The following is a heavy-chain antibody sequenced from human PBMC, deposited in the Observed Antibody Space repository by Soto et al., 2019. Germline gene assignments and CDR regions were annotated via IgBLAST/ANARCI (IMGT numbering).Heavy chain of an antibody. D-gene: IGHD3-16*01. CDR3: AHRGGATVGLYYFDY. V-gene: IGHV2-5*01. J-gene: IGHJ4*02. CDR1: GFSLSTTGVG. Sequence: QITLKESGPTLVKPTQTLTLTCTFSGFSLSTTGVGVSWIRQPPVKALEWLALIYWHDDERYSPSLKSRLTITKDTSKNQVVLTMTNMDPVDSSTYYCAHRGGATVGLYYFDYWGQGALVTVSS. CDR2: IYWHDDE.